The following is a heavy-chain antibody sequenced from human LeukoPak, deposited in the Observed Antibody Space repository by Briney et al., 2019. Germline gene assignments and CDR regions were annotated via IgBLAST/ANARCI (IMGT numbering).Heavy chain of an antibody. CDR1: GGSTNGYF. Sequence: SEALSVTCTVPGGSTNGYFWSWIRQPPGKGVEWSGYISDSGSTNYAPSLKSRFPLSVDSSNTEFSLRLNSVTAAGTAVYYCARFSRGAVSSNWFDPWGQGTPVTVSS. CDR2: ISDSGST. J-gene: IGHJ5*02. CDR3: ARFSRGAVSSNWFDP. V-gene: IGHV4-59*01. D-gene: IGHD5/OR15-5a*01.